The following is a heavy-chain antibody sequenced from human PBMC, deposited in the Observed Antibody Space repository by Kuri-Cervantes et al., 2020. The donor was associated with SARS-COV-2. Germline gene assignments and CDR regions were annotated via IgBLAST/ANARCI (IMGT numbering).Heavy chain of an antibody. CDR2: ISSSSSYI. Sequence: GGSLRLSCAASGFTFSSYAMHWVRQAPGKGLEWVSPISSSSSYIYYADSVKGRFTISRDNAKNSLYLQMNSLRAEDTAVYYCAREGTIFGVVARYFDYWGQGTLVTVSS. V-gene: IGHV3-21*01. CDR1: GFTFSSYA. CDR3: AREGTIFGVVARYFDY. D-gene: IGHD3-3*01. J-gene: IGHJ4*02.